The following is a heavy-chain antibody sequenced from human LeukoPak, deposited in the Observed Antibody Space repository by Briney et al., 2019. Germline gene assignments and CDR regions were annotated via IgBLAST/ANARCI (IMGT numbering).Heavy chain of an antibody. V-gene: IGHV4-59*01. D-gene: IGHD1-26*01. CDR1: GFTFSSYA. CDR3: ARARYREINYAYAGGFYYMDV. J-gene: IGHJ6*03. Sequence: PGGSLRLSCAASGFTFSSYAMSWVRQAPGKGLEWIGYISYSGSTNSHPSLKSRVTISVDMSKPQFYLELSSVTAADTAVYYCARARYREINYAYAGGFYYMDVWGKGTTVTVSS. CDR2: ISYSGST.